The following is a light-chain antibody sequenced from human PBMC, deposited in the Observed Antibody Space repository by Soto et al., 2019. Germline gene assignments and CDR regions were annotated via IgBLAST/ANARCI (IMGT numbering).Light chain of an antibody. CDR3: QHHNSYSQT. Sequence: DIPMTQSPPTLSASVGDRVTITCRASQSIRHYMAWYQQMPGKAPTLLIYVASTLQSGVPSRFSGSGSGTEFTLTISSLQPDDFGTYFCQHHNSYSQTFGQGTKVEIK. CDR2: VAS. J-gene: IGKJ1*01. V-gene: IGKV1-5*01. CDR1: QSIRHY.